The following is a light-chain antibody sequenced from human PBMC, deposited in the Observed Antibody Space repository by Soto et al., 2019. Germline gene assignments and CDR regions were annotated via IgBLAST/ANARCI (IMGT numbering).Light chain of an antibody. Sequence: QSVLTQSPSASASLVASVKLTCTLSSGHSSYAIAWHQQQPEKGPRYLMKLNSDGSHSKGDGIPDRFSGSRSGAERYLTISSLQSEDEADYYCQTWGTGIHVFGTGTQLTVL. CDR3: QTWGTGIHV. CDR1: SGHSSYA. V-gene: IGLV4-69*01. J-gene: IGLJ1*01. CDR2: LNSDGSH.